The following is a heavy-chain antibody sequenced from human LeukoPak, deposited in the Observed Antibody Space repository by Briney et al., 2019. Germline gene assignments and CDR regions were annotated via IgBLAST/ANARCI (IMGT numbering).Heavy chain of an antibody. CDR1: GFTFSSYG. V-gene: IGHV3-30*18. Sequence: GSLRLSCAASGFTFSSYGMHWVRQAPGKGLEWVAVISYDGSNKHYADSVKGRFTISRDNSKNTLYLQMNSLRAEDTAVYYCAKDEGGNIFDYWGQGTLVTVSS. CDR2: ISYDGSNK. D-gene: IGHD2/OR15-2a*01. J-gene: IGHJ4*02. CDR3: AKDEGGNIFDY.